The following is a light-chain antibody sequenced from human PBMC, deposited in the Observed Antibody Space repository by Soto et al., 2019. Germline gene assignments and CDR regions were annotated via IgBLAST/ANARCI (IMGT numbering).Light chain of an antibody. V-gene: IGKV1-5*03. CDR1: QSISSW. J-gene: IGKJ5*01. Sequence: VHRSHSPSTLSASVGDRVSITFLASQSISSWLAWYQQKPGKAPNLLIYKASSLESGVPSRFSGSGSGTEFTLTISSLQPDDFATYYCQQSYSTPITFGQGTRPEIK. CDR3: QQSYSTPIT. CDR2: KAS.